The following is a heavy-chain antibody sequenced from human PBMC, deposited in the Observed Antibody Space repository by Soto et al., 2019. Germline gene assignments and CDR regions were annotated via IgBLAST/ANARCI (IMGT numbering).Heavy chain of an antibody. J-gene: IGHJ6*03. Sequence: GGSLRLSCAASGFTFSSYWMSWVRQAPGKGLEWVANIKQDGSEKYYVDSVKGRFTISRDNAKNSLYLQMNSLRAEDAAVDYCASGCIVVVPAAGGFCYYYYYMDVWGKGTTVTVSS. CDR1: GFTFSSYW. V-gene: IGHV3-7*03. CDR3: ASGCIVVVPAAGGFCYYYYYMDV. D-gene: IGHD2-2*01. CDR2: IKQDGSEK.